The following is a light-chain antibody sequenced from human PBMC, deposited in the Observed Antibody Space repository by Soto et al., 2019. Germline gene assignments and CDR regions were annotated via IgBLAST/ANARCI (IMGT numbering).Light chain of an antibody. J-gene: IGKJ2*01. CDR3: QQSYSTPYS. Sequence: DIQMTQSPSSLSASVGDRVTITCRARQSISSYLNWYQQKPGKAPKLLIYAASSLQSEVPSRFSGSGSGTDFTLTISSLQPEDFATYYCQQSYSTPYSFGQGTKLEIK. V-gene: IGKV1-39*01. CDR2: AAS. CDR1: QSISSY.